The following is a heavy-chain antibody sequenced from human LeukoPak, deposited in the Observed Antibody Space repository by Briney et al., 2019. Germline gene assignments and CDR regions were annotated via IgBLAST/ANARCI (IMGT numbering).Heavy chain of an antibody. D-gene: IGHD4-17*01. CDR1: GFTFSSYS. CDR3: ARGRYGDYVSDY. CDR2: ISGSSYYI. Sequence: GGSLRLSCAASGFTFSSYSMNWVRQAPGKGLEWVSSISGSSYYIYYADSVKGRFTISRDNSKNTLYLQMNSLRAEDTAVYYCARGRYGDYVSDYWGQGTLVTVSS. V-gene: IGHV3-21*01. J-gene: IGHJ4*02.